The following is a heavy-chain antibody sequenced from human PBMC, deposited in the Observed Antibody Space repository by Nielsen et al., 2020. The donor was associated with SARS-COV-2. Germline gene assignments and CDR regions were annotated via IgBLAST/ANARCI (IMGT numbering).Heavy chain of an antibody. CDR1: GGSISSYY. D-gene: IGHD3-3*01. J-gene: IGHJ6*02. Sequence: SETLSLTCTVSGGSISSYYWSWIRQPPGKGLEWIGYIYYSGSTNYNPSLKSRVTISVDTSKNQFSLKLSSVTAADTAVYYCARVYDGDFYYYYGMDVWGQGTLVPVSS. CDR2: IYYSGST. CDR3: ARVYDGDFYYYYGMDV. V-gene: IGHV4-59*01.